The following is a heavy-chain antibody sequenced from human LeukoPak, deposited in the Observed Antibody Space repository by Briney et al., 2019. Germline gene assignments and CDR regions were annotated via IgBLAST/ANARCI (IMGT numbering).Heavy chain of an antibody. CDR2: INPNSGGT. CDR3: ARAREVGYYMDV. V-gene: IGHV1-2*02. CDR1: GYIFTCFH. Sequence: ASVKVSCKASGYIFTCFHMHWVRQAPGQGLEWMGWINPNSGGTNYAQKFQGRVTMTRDTSISTVYMELSRLRSDDTAVYYCARAREVGYYMDVWGKGTTVTISS. J-gene: IGHJ6*03. D-gene: IGHD2-15*01.